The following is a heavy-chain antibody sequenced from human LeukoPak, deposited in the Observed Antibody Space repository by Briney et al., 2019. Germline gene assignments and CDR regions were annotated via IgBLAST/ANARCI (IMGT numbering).Heavy chain of an antibody. D-gene: IGHD6-19*01. V-gene: IGHV3-48*03. CDR3: ARDWGYNSGWYGLFDY. Sequence: TGGSLRLSCAASGFTFSSYEMTWVRQPPGKGLEWVSHISRSGDHVYYAASVKGRFTISRDNAKNTLYLQMNSLRPEDTAVYYCARDWGYNSGWYGLFDYWGQGTLVTVSS. CDR2: ISRSGDHV. J-gene: IGHJ4*02. CDR1: GFTFSSYE.